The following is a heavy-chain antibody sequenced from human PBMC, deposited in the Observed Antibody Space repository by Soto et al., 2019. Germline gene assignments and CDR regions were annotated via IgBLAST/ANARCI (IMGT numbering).Heavy chain of an antibody. CDR2: IYRSGST. V-gene: IGHV4-61*01. J-gene: IGHJ5*01. Sequence: QVQLQESGPGLVRPSETLSLTCTVSGASLTSGSYYWSWVRQPPGKGLEWIAYIYRSGSTNYNPSLKSRATISGDTSKNQFSLRLTSVTPADTAMYYCARWKYSYADLPGDWFDSWGQGTLVTVSS. CDR3: ARWKYSYADLPGDWFDS. D-gene: IGHD3-16*01. CDR1: GASLTSGSYY.